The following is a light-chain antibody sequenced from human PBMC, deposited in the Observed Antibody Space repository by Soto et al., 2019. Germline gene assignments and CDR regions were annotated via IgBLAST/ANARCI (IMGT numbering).Light chain of an antibody. Sequence: EIVLTQSPGTLSLSPGERATLSCRASLSVSRNLAWYQQKPGQAPRLLIFDASTRATGIPARFSGSGSGTEFTLTITSLQSEDFAVYYCQQYNAWPRTFGQGTKVDNK. CDR1: LSVSRN. J-gene: IGKJ1*01. CDR2: DAS. CDR3: QQYNAWPRT. V-gene: IGKV3-15*01.